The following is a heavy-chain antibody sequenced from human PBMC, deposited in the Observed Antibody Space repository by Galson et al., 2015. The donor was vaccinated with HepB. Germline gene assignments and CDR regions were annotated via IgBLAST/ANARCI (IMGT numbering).Heavy chain of an antibody. V-gene: IGHV3-33*01. J-gene: IGHJ6*02. Sequence: SLRLSCAASGFTFSNYGMHWVRQAPGKGLEWVAVIWYDGSNKYYADSVKGRFTISRDNSKNTLNLQTDSLRAEDTAVYYCAREMRNDFWSGYPVYYGMDVWGQGTTVTVSS. CDR3: AREMRNDFWSGYPVYYGMDV. D-gene: IGHD3-3*01. CDR2: IWYDGSNK. CDR1: GFTFSNYG.